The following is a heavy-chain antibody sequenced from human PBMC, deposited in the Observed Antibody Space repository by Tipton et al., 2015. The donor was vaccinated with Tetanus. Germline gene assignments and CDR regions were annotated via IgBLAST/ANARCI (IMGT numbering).Heavy chain of an antibody. D-gene: IGHD4-17*01. Sequence: TLSLTCTVSGGSVSSSTYYWVWIRQPPGKGLEWIGTIFYSGSTYYSPSLKSRVTTSIDSSKNQLSLKLTSATAADTAIYYCARDRGLTTGGGIGMDVWGQGTTVTVSS. CDR2: IFYSGST. J-gene: IGHJ6*02. V-gene: IGHV4-39*02. CDR3: ARDRGLTTGGGIGMDV. CDR1: GGSVSSSTYY.